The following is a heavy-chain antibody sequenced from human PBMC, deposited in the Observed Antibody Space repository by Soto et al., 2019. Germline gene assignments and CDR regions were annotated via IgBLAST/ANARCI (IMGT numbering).Heavy chain of an antibody. CDR2: IIGYNGNT. Sequence: ASVKVSCKASGYTFTSYGISWVRQAPGQVLEWMGWIIGYNGNTKYAQKVQGRVTLTTDTSTSTTYMELRSLRSDDTAVYYRARDKMVDSFGLATFELWGQRTALTISS. J-gene: IGHJ5*02. CDR1: GYTFTSYG. CDR3: ARDKMVDSFGLATFEL. D-gene: IGHD2-15*01. V-gene: IGHV1-18*04.